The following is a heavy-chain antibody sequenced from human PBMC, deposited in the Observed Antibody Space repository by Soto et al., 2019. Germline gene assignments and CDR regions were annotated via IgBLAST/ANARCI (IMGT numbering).Heavy chain of an antibody. CDR3: ARDAPETYYYYGMDV. CDR1: GFPFSSYS. V-gene: IGHV3-48*02. Sequence: GGSLRLSCAASGFPFSSYSMNWVRQAPGKGLEWVSYISSSSSTIYYADSVKGRFTISRDNAKNSLYLQMNSLRDEDTAVYYCARDAPETYYYYGMDVWGQGTTVTVSS. J-gene: IGHJ6*02. CDR2: ISSSSSTI.